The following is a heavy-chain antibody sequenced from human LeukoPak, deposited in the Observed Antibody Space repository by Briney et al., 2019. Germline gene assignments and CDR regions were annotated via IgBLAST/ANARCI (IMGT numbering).Heavy chain of an antibody. CDR2: ISWNSGSI. Sequence: GGSLRLSCAASGFTFDDYAMHWVRQAPGKGLEWVSGISWNSGSIGYADSVKGRFTISRDNAKNSLYLQMNSLRAEDTAVYYCAREPIYGDYFDYWGQGTLVTVSS. CDR1: GFTFDDYA. V-gene: IGHV3-9*01. CDR3: AREPIYGDYFDY. D-gene: IGHD4-17*01. J-gene: IGHJ4*02.